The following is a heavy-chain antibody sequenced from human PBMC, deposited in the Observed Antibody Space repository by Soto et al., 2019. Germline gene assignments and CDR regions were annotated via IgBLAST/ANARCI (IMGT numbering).Heavy chain of an antibody. Sequence: GGSLRLSCAASGFTFSSYAMSWVRQAPGKGLEWVSAISGSGGSTYYADSVKGRFTISRDNSKNTLYLQMNSLRAEDTAVYYCAKSPSSSGYYNWFDPWGQGTLVTVSS. CDR3: AKSPSSSGYYNWFDP. V-gene: IGHV3-23*01. D-gene: IGHD3-22*01. CDR1: GFTFSSYA. CDR2: ISGSGGST. J-gene: IGHJ5*02.